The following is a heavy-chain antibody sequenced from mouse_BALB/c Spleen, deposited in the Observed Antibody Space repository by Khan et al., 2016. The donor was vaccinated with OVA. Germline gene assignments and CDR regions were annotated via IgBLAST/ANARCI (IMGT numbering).Heavy chain of an antibody. J-gene: IGHJ3*01. CDR1: GDSITNGY. V-gene: IGHV3-8*02. Sequence: EVQLQESGPSLVKPSQTLSLTCSVTGDSITNGYSNWIRKFPGNELEYMGYIRYSGSAYYNPSLKSRISITRDTYKNQNPLQLNSVTTEDTATYVGARGNFPFSYWGQGTLVTVSA. CDR3: ARGNFPFSY. CDR2: IRYSGSA.